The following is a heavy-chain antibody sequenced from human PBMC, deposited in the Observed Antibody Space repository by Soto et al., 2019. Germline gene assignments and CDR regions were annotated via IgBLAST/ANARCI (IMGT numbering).Heavy chain of an antibody. CDR2: ISFDGTKE. CDR1: EFTFSSYA. J-gene: IGHJ6*01. CDR3: ARAVARWTSQDGMDV. Sequence: QLVESGGRGVQPGRSLRLSCEASEFTFSSYAMRWVRPAPGRGLGWVALISFDGTKEYYSDSVEGRLITCRDNTRGMWYLKTESQRTDDEGIYYCARAVARWTSQDGMDVWGHGTGVTVS. V-gene: IGHV3-30*03. D-gene: IGHD4-17*01.